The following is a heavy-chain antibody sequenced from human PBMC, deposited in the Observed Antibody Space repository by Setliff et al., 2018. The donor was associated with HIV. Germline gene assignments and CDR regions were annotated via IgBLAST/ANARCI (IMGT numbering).Heavy chain of an antibody. V-gene: IGHV4-59*01. CDR2: IYYTGST. CDR3: ARYKCINFACVGFDI. J-gene: IGHJ3*02. D-gene: IGHD3-9*01. Sequence: SETLSLTCTVSGGSISTYFWSWVRQTPGKGLEWIGYIYYTGSTSYNPSFRSRVTISVDTSKNQFSLMLDSVTAADAAVYYCARYKCINFACVGFDIWGQGTVVTVSS. CDR1: GGSISTYF.